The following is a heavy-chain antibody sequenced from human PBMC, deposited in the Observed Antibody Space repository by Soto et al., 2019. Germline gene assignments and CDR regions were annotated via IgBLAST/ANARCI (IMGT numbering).Heavy chain of an antibody. CDR2: ISGSGNSL. Sequence: EVQLLESGGGLVQPGGSLRLSCAASGFTFSSFAMTWVRQAPGKGLEWVSSISGSGNSLFFADSVKGRFTILSDNSKNMLQLQMDSLRAEDTAVYYCAKGRGLPHLGVDFWGQGTLVTVSS. CDR3: AKGRGLPHLGVDF. V-gene: IGHV3-23*01. J-gene: IGHJ4*02. CDR1: GFTFSSFA. D-gene: IGHD3-16*01.